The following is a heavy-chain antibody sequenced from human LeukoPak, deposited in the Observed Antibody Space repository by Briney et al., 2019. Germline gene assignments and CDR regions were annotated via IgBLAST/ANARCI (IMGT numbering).Heavy chain of an antibody. D-gene: IGHD1-1*01. J-gene: IGHJ6*03. CDR3: ARGRVSSSTWYSTYYYYFYMDV. Sequence: SETLSLTCAVSDDSITMYYWTWIRQPPGKGLEWIGYVDHTGSTNFNPSLNGRVSISRDTSKNLFSLRLRSVTAADTGVYFCARGRVSSSTWYSTYYYYFYMDVWGKGTTVTVSS. V-gene: IGHV4-59*01. CDR1: DDSITMYY. CDR2: VDHTGST.